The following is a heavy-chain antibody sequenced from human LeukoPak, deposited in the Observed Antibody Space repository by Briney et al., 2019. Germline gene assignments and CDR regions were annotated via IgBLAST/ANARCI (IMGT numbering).Heavy chain of an antibody. J-gene: IGHJ4*02. Sequence: GESLKISCEGSGYSFSNYWIGWVRQMPGKGLECMGIIYPGYYETRYSPSFQGLVTISVHNSISTAYLQWSSLKASDTAMYYCAIPPGYCGNDCSFDHWGQGTLVTVSS. CDR2: IYPGYYET. V-gene: IGHV5-51*01. CDR3: AIPPGYCGNDCSFDH. D-gene: IGHD2-21*02. CDR1: GYSFSNYW.